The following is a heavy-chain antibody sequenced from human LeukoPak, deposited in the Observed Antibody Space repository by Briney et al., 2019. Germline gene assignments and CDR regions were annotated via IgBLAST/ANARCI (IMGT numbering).Heavy chain of an antibody. CDR1: GFTFSSYS. Sequence: GGSLRLSCAASGFTFSSYSMNWVRQAPGKGLEWVSSISSSSSYIYYADSVKGRFAISRDNAKNSLYLQMNSLRAEDTAVYYCARDYSGYDSGFDYWGQGTLVTVSS. CDR3: ARDYSGYDSGFDY. V-gene: IGHV3-21*01. J-gene: IGHJ4*02. CDR2: ISSSSSYI. D-gene: IGHD5-12*01.